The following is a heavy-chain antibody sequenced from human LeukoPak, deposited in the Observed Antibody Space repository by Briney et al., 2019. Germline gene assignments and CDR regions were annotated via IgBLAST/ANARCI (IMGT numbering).Heavy chain of an antibody. J-gene: IGHJ4*02. V-gene: IGHV1-18*01. CDR2: ISAYNGNT. D-gene: IGHD2-2*01. Sequence: ASVKVSCKASRYTFTSYGISWVRQAPGQGLEWMGWISAYNGNTNYAQKLQGRVTMTTDTSTSTAYMELRSLRSDDTAVYYCARVSAATPMYYFDYWGQGTLVTVSS. CDR3: ARVSAATPMYYFDY. CDR1: RYTFTSYG.